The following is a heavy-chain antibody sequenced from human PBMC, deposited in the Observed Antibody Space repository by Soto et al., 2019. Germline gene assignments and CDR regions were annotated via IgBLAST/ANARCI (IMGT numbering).Heavy chain of an antibody. J-gene: IGHJ6*02. V-gene: IGHV6-1*01. CDR2: TYYRSKWFY. D-gene: IGHD6-19*01. CDR3: TRDRAVAGTYYYGMDV. Sequence: SQTLSLTCAISGDSVSDNSGAWNWIRQSPSRGLEWLGRTYYRSKWFYDYAASVKTRITINPDTSKNQFSLQLNSVTPKDTAVYYCTRDRAVAGTYYYGMDVWGQGTTVTVSS. CDR1: GDSVSDNSGA.